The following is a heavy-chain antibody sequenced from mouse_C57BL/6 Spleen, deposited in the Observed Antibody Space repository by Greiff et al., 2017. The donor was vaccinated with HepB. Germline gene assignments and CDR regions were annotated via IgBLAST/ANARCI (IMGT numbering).Heavy chain of an antibody. D-gene: IGHD1-1*01. CDR1: GFTFSSYG. V-gene: IGHV5-6*01. Sequence: EVKLVESGGDLVKPGGSLKLSCAASGFTFSSYGMSWVRQTPDKRLEWVATISSGGSYTYYPDSVKGRFTISRDNAKNTLYLQMSSLKSEDTAMYYCARDLYYYGSSYPLGYWGQGTTLTVSS. CDR3: ARDLYYYGSSYPLGY. CDR2: ISSGGSYT. J-gene: IGHJ2*01.